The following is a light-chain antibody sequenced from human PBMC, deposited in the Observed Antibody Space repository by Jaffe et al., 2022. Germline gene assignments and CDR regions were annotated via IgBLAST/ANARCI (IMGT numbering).Light chain of an antibody. CDR2: RNF. Sequence: SYDLTQPLSVSVALGQTATMTCGGNNIERKNVHWYQQRPGQAPVLVIYRNFNRPSGIPERFSGSNSVNTATLTIRRVQVEDEADYYCQVWDSSTVFGGGTKLTVL. J-gene: IGLJ3*02. V-gene: IGLV3-9*01. CDR1: NIERKN. CDR3: QVWDSSTV.